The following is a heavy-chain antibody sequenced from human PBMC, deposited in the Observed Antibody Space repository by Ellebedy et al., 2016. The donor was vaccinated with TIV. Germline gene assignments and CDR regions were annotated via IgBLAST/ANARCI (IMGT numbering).Heavy chain of an antibody. CDR3: GKGGGIAVTDT. V-gene: IGHV4-39*07. D-gene: IGHD6-19*01. Sequence: SETLSLTCIVSGGSISSGGWYWNWIRQPPGKGLEWIGSLHYSGTTFYNTSLKSRVTISADTSKKQFSLKLSSLTAADTAVYYCGKGGGIAVTDTWGQGTLVTVSS. CDR1: GGSISSGGWY. J-gene: IGHJ4*02. CDR2: LHYSGTT.